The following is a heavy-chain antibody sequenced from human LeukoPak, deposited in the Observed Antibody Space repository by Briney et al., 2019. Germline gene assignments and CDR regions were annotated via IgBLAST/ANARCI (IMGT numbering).Heavy chain of an antibody. CDR1: GFSFNSYT. CDR2: ISGSGGYT. CDR3: ARACSSGSCYLAAFDI. J-gene: IGHJ3*02. Sequence: GGSLRLSCAASGFSFNSYTMCWVRQAPGKGLEWVSSISGSGGYTSYADSVKGRFTVSRDNSKNTLYLQMNSVRAEDTAVYFCARACSSGSCYLAAFDIWGQGTMVSVSS. D-gene: IGHD2-15*01. V-gene: IGHV3-23*01.